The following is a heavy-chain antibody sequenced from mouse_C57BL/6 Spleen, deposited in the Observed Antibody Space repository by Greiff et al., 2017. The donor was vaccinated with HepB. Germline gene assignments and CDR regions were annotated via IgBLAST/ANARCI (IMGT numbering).Heavy chain of an antibody. D-gene: IGHD1-1*01. V-gene: IGHV7-3*01. CDR2: IRNKANGYTT. CDR1: GFTFTDYY. CDR3: ARYEGYYYGSSYPYAMDY. Sequence: EVKLVESGGGLVQPGGSLSLSCAASGFTFTDYYMSWVRQPPGKALEWLGFIRNKANGYTTENSASVKGRFTISRDNSQSILYLQMNALRAEDSATYYCARYEGYYYGSSYPYAMDYWGQGTSVTVSS. J-gene: IGHJ4*01.